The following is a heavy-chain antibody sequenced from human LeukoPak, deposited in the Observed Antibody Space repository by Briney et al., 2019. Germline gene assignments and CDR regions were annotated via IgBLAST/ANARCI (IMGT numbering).Heavy chain of an antibody. D-gene: IGHD4-17*01. Sequence: GGSLRLSCAASGFTFSSYGMHWVRQAPGKGLEWVAVIWYDGSNKYYADSVKGRVTISRDNSKNTLYLQMNSLRAEDTAVYYCAKDRDYGSGSYLGYWGQGTLVTVSS. J-gene: IGHJ4*02. V-gene: IGHV3-33*06. CDR2: IWYDGSNK. CDR1: GFTFSSYG. CDR3: AKDRDYGSGSYLGY.